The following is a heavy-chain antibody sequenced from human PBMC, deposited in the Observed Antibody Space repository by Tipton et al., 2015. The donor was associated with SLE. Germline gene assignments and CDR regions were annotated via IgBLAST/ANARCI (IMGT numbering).Heavy chain of an antibody. J-gene: IGHJ4*02. D-gene: IGHD6-13*01. Sequence: GLVKPSETLSLTCGVYGGSFSGYYWNWIRQSPGKGLEWIGEINHSGSANYNPSLKSRATISVDTSKNQFSLKLSSMTAADTAVYYCARGLGHGSWYPLLLYYFDSWGQGTLVTVSS. CDR1: GGSFSGYY. CDR2: INHSGSA. CDR3: ARGLGHGSWYPLLLYYFDS. V-gene: IGHV4-34*01.